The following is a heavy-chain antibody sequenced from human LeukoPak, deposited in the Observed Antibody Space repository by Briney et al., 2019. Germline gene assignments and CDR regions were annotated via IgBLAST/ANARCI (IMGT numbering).Heavy chain of an antibody. CDR3: ARDLAGSTTWGGYFDY. CDR2: IKYDGTNT. D-gene: IGHD2-2*01. CDR1: GFSFNNDW. J-gene: IGHJ4*02. Sequence: QPGGSLRLSCAASGFSFNNDWMHWVRQTPGEGLVWVSRIKYDGTNTAYADSVKGRFTISRDNAKNSLYLQMNSLRADDTAVYYCARDLAGSTTWGGYFDYWGQGTLVTVSS. V-gene: IGHV3-74*01.